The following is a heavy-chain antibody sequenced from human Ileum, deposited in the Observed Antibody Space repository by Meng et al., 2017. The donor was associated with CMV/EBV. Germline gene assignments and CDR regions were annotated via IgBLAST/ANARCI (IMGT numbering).Heavy chain of an antibody. D-gene: IGHD7-27*01. CDR1: GYTFISYD. J-gene: IGHJ2*01. Sequence: LVPSGGGGKNPGTSVKVFWKASGYTFISYDVHWVRQAPGQGLEWMGLINPNGGSTGYAQKFQGRVTMTRDTSTGTVYMELSSLRSEDTAVYYCARTGDAGYFDLWGRGTLVTVSS. CDR2: INPNGGST. V-gene: IGHV1-46*01. CDR3: ARTGDAGYFDL.